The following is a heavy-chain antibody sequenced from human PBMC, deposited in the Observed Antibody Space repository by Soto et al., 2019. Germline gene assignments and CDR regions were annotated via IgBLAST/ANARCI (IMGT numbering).Heavy chain of an antibody. CDR2: IYYSGTT. CDR1: GDAVSSGSYY. D-gene: IGHD5-12*01. CDR3: ARDIRGYSRAPDY. J-gene: IGHJ4*02. V-gene: IGHV4-61*01. Sequence: SETLSLTCNVSGDAVSSGSYYWTWVRQPPGKGLEWIGNIYYSGTTNYNPSLQDRVTISIDTSKNQYSLKLTSVTAADAALYYCARDIRGYSRAPDYWGQGTQVTVSS.